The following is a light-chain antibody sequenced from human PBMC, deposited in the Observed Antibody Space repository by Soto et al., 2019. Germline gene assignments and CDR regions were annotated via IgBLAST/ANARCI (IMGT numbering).Light chain of an antibody. CDR1: QSVSSN. V-gene: IGKV3-15*01. CDR2: GAS. J-gene: IGKJ1*01. CDR3: QQYGSSVKT. Sequence: EIVMTQSPATLSVSPGERATLSCRASQSVSSNLAWYQQKPGQAPRLLIYGASTRATAITARFSGSGSGTEFTLTISSLQSEDFAVYFCQQYGSSVKTFGQGTKVDIK.